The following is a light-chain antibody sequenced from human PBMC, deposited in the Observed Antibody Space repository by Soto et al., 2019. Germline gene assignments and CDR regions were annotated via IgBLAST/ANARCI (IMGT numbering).Light chain of an antibody. CDR3: QQYYSYPRA. J-gene: IGKJ1*01. V-gene: IGKV1-5*01. Sequence: DTQMTHAPSTLSASVVGTVPITFLASQSISVWLAWYQQKPGKAPKLLIYDASALPRGVPSRFSGSGSGTKFTLTISSLQPDDFATYYCQQYYSYPRAVGQGTRVDIK. CDR1: QSISVW. CDR2: DAS.